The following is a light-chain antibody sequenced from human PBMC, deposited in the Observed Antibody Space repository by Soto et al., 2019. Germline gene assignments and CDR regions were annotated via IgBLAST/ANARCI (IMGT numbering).Light chain of an antibody. CDR3: QRYNTNSRT. J-gene: IGKJ1*01. CDR1: QSINTW. V-gene: IGKV1-5*03. CDR2: KAT. Sequence: DTQMTQSPSTLSVSVGDRVTITCRASQSINTWLAWYQQKPRRAPKLLIYKATTLQSGVPSRFSGSGSGTEFTLTIGSLQPDDFATYFCQRYNTNSRTFGQGTKVEV.